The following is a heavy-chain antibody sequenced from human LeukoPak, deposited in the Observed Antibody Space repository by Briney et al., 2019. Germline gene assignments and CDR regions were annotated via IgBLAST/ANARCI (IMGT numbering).Heavy chain of an antibody. V-gene: IGHV1-2*02. J-gene: IGHJ5*02. CDR2: INPNSGGT. Sequence: GASVKVSCKASGYTFTGYYMHWVRQAPGQGREWMGWINPNSGGTNYAQKFQGRVTMTRDTANSTAYLELSRLGSDDTAVYYCAREYYDYVWGSHLKWFDPWGQGTLVTVSS. CDR1: GYTFTGYY. CDR3: AREYYDYVWGSHLKWFDP. D-gene: IGHD3-16*01.